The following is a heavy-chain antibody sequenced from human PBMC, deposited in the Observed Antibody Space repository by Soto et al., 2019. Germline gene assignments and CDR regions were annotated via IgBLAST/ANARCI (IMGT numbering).Heavy chain of an antibody. CDR2: IMPIIGTA. J-gene: IGHJ4*02. CDR1: GGTFSSHV. V-gene: IGHV1-69*01. Sequence: QVQLVQSGAEVKKPGSSVKVSCKASGGTFSSHVFNWVRQAPGQGLERMGGIMPIIGTANYAQKFQGRVTTTAVESTSTAYMELSSLRSEDTAVYYCARDLEFRDGNISHLDYWGQGTLVTVSS. CDR3: ARDLEFRDGNISHLDY. D-gene: IGHD3-10*01.